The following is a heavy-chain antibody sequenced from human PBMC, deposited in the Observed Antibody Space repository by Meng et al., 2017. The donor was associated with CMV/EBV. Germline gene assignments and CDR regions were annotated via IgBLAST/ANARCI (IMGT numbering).Heavy chain of an antibody. D-gene: IGHD1-26*01. CDR1: GGTFSSYA. CDR2: MNPNSGNT. V-gene: IGHV1-8*02. CDR3: ARDGVSIVGATTVDY. J-gene: IGHJ4*02. Sequence: ASVKVSCKASGGTFSSYAISWVRQAPGQGLEWMGWMNPNSGNTGYAQKFQGRVTMTRNTSISTAYMELSSLRSEDTAVYYCARDGVSIVGATTVDYWGQGTLVTVSS.